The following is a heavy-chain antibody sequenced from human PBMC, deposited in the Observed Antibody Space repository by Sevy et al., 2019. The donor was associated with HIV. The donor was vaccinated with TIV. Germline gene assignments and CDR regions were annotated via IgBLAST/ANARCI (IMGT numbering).Heavy chain of an antibody. V-gene: IGHV3-30*18. D-gene: IGHD3-16*01. CDR3: AKLRSAFGPLDD. J-gene: IGHJ4*02. CDR1: GFTFSSHG. Sequence: GGSLRLSCAASGFTFSSHGMHWVRQAPGKGLEWVAFISYDGSKKYYTDSVKGRFTISRDNSKNTVYLQTNSLRAEDTAVYSCAKLRSAFGPLDDWGQGTLVTVSS. CDR2: ISYDGSKK.